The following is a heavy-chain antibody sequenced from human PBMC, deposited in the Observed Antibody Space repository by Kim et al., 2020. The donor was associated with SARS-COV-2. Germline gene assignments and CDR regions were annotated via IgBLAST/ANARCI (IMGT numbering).Heavy chain of an antibody. J-gene: IGHJ4*02. Sequence: SETLSLTCSVSGFSLSSGTYYWSWIRQTPGKGLEWLGYINYRGRTFYNPSLHRRVSISLDTSKNSFSLKLTSMTAADTAMYYCAREGGSVVTPDFWGQGTLVTVSS. CDR1: GFSLSSGTYY. D-gene: IGHD2-21*02. CDR3: AREGGSVVTPDF. CDR2: INYRGRT. V-gene: IGHV4-30-4*01.